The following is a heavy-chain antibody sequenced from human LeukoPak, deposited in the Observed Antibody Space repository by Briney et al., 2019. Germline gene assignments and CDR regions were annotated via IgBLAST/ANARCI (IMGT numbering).Heavy chain of an antibody. V-gene: IGHV4-39*01. Sequence: KPSETLSLTCTVPGGSISSSSYYWGWIRQPPGKGLEWIGSIYYSGSTYYNPSLKSRVTISVDTSKNQFSLKLSSVTAADTAVYYCARYGPGLMYYFDYWGQGTLVTVSS. D-gene: IGHD4-17*01. CDR1: GGSISSSSYY. J-gene: IGHJ4*02. CDR2: IYYSGST. CDR3: ARYGPGLMYYFDY.